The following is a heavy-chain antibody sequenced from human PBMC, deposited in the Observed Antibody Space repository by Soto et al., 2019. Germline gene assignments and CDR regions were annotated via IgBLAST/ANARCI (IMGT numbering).Heavy chain of an antibody. J-gene: IGHJ6*02. V-gene: IGHV4-59*01. Sequence: TSETLSLTCTVSGGSISSYYWGWIRQPPGKGLEWIGYIYYSGSTNYNPSLKSRVTISVDTSKNQFSLKLSSVTAADTAVYYCARDRYSSSWYLSWGYGMDVWGQGTTVTVSS. D-gene: IGHD6-13*01. CDR1: GGSISSYY. CDR2: IYYSGST. CDR3: ARDRYSSSWYLSWGYGMDV.